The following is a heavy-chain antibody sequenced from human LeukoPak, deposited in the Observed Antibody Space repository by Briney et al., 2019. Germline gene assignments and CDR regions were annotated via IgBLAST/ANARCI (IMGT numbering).Heavy chain of an antibody. D-gene: IGHD6-19*01. CDR2: IDWDDDK. J-gene: IGHJ4*02. V-gene: IGHV2-70*11. CDR1: GGSISSSSYC. CDR3: ARIRPSSGWSYFDY. Sequence: TLSLTCTVSGGSISSSSYCWGWIRQPPGKALEWLARIDWDDDKYYSTSLKTRLTISKDTSKNQVVLTMTNMDPVDTATYYCARIRPSSGWSYFDYWGQGTLVTVSS.